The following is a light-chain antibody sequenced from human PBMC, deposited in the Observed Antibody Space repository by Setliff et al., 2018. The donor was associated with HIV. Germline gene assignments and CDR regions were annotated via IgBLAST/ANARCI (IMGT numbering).Light chain of an antibody. CDR2: EVS. CDR3: SSYGRNSLYV. V-gene: IGLV2-18*02. Sequence: QSVLAQPPSVSGSPGQSVTISCTGTSSDVGSYNRVAWYQQTPGTAPKLMIYEVSNRPSGVPDRFSGSKSGNTASLTISGLQAEDEADYYCSSYGRNSLYVFGSGTKVTVL. CDR1: SSDVGSYNR. J-gene: IGLJ1*01.